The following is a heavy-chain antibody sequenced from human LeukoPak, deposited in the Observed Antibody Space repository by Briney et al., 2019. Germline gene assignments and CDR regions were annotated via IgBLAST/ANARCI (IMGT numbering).Heavy chain of an antibody. D-gene: IGHD2-21*02. CDR3: ANGGAYCGANCYLPAFDY. Sequence: SETLSLTCTVSGGSISPPGYYWRWIRQYPGKGLEWLGYIYYSGSTYYNPSLRSRVTISVDTSKNQFSLKLSSVTAADTAVYYCANGGAYCGANCYLPAFDYWGQGTLVTVSS. CDR2: IYYSGST. CDR1: GGSISPPGYY. J-gene: IGHJ4*02. V-gene: IGHV4-31*03.